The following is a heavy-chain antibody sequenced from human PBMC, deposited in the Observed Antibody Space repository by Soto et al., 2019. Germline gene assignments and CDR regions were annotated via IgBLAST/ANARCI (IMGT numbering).Heavy chain of an antibody. CDR1: RGSINSDNYY. CDR3: AWGTDAYKNGF. J-gene: IGHJ4*02. Sequence: SETLSLTCTVSRGSINSDNYYWTWIRQHPGKGLEWIGYIYHSGTTYYNPSLKSRLTISIDTSKNQFSLNLRSVTAADTAVYFCAWGTDAYKNGFWGQGTLVTVSS. V-gene: IGHV4-31*03. CDR2: IYHSGTT. D-gene: IGHD2-8*01.